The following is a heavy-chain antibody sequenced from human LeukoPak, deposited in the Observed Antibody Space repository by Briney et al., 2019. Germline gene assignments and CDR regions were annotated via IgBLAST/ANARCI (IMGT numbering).Heavy chain of an antibody. J-gene: IGHJ4*02. CDR2: IIPIFGTA. CDR1: GGTFSSYA. V-gene: IGHV1-69*13. CDR3: ARLDSGSYRFDY. Sequence: TVKVSCKASGGTFSSYAISWVRQAPGQGLEWMGGIIPIFGTANYAQKFQGRVTITADESTSTAYMELSSLRSEDTAVYYCARLDSGSYRFDYWGQGTLVTVSS. D-gene: IGHD1-26*01.